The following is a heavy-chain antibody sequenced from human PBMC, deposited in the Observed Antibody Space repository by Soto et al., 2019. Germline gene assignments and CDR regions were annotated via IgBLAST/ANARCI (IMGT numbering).Heavy chain of an antibody. CDR1: GGSISSYY. J-gene: IGHJ4*02. Sequence: PSETLSLTCTVSGGSISSYYWSWIRQPPGKGLEWIGYIYYSGSTNYNPSLKSRVTMSVATSKNQFSLKLSSVTAADTAVYYCARGGMVIIPTATAFDYWGQGTLVTVSS. CDR2: IYYSGST. CDR3: ARGGMVIIPTATAFDY. V-gene: IGHV4-59*12. D-gene: IGHD2-2*01.